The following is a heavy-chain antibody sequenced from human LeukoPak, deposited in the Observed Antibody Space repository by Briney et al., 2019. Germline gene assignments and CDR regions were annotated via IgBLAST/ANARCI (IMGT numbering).Heavy chain of an antibody. CDR3: TKDGGSGWGTAGYLDY. D-gene: IGHD2-15*01. CDR2: IRYDEINK. Sequence: GGSLRLSCVASGFSFSTYGMHWVRQAPGKGRKWVTFIRYDEINKYYLDSVNGRFTISRDPSKHTLYLQRDILRADAMTVYYCTKDGGSGWGTAGYLDYWGQGTLVSVSS. V-gene: IGHV3-30*02. J-gene: IGHJ4*02. CDR1: GFSFSTYG.